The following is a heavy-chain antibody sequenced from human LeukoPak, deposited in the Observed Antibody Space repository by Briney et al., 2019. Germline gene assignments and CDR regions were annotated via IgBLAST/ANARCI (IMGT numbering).Heavy chain of an antibody. CDR3: ARDIAAAGNSWFDP. V-gene: IGHV3-30*19. D-gene: IGHD6-13*01. Sequence: PGGSLRLSCAASGFTFSSYGMHWVRQAPGKGLEWVAVISYDGSNKYYADSVKGRFTISRDNSKNTLYLQMNSLRAEDTAVYYCARDIAAAGNSWFDPWGQGTLVTVSS. CDR2: ISYDGSNK. CDR1: GFTFSSYG. J-gene: IGHJ5*02.